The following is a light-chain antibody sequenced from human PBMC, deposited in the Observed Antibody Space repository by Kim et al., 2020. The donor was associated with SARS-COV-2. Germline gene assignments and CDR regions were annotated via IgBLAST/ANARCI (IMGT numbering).Light chain of an antibody. CDR3: QAWDSSTVV. CDR1: KLGDKY. J-gene: IGLJ2*01. Sequence: VAPGQTASINYYGGKLGDKYASWYQQRPDQSPVLVIYQDSKRPSGIPERFSGSNSGNTATLTISGSQAMDEADFYCQAWDSSTVVFGGGTQLTVL. V-gene: IGLV3-1*01. CDR2: QDS.